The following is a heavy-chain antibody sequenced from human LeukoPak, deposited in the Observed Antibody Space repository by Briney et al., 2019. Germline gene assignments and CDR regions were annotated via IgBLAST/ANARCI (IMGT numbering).Heavy chain of an antibody. D-gene: IGHD2-8*01. CDR2: IYTSGST. CDR1: GGSISSYY. CDR3: ARAPIMVYAIPNWFDP. J-gene: IGHJ5*02. V-gene: IGHV4-4*07. Sequence: SETLSLTCTVSGGSISSYYWSWIRQPAGKGLEWIGRIYTSGSTNYNPSLKSRVTISVDTSKNQFSLKLSSVTAADTAVYYCARAPIMVYAIPNWFDPWGQGTLVTVSS.